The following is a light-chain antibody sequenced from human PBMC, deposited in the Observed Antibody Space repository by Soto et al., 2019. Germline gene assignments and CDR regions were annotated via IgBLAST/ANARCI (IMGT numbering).Light chain of an antibody. CDR2: DVT. CDR1: SSDVGGYNF. CDR3: GSYTSSNTYV. Sequence: QSVLTQPASVSGSLGQSITISCTGTSSDVGGYNFVSWYQQHPGRAPKLMIYDVTNRPSGVSNRFSGSESGSTASLTISGLQAKDEADYYCGSYTSSNTYVFGPGTKVTVL. V-gene: IGLV2-14*03. J-gene: IGLJ1*01.